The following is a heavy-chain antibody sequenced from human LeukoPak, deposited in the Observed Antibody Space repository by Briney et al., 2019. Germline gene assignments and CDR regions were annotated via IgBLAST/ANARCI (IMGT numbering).Heavy chain of an antibody. CDR3: ARESRAAASTLDY. V-gene: IGHV3-30*04. CDR2: ISYDGSNK. D-gene: IGHD6-13*01. J-gene: IGHJ4*02. CDR1: GFTFSSYA. Sequence: GRSLRLSCAASGFTFSSYAMHWVRQAPGKGLEWVAVISYDGSNKYYADSVKGRFTISRDNSKNTLYLQMSSLRAEDTAVYYCARESRAAASTLDYWGQGTLVTVSS.